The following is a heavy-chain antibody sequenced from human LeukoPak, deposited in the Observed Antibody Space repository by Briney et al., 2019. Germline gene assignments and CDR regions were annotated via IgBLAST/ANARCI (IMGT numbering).Heavy chain of an antibody. V-gene: IGHV3-23*01. CDR2: ISGGGGST. J-gene: IGHJ4*02. Sequence: GGSLRLSCAASGLTFSSYAMSWVRQAPGKGLEWVSAISGGGGSTYYADSVKGRFTISRDNSKNTLYLQMNSLRAEDTAVYYCAKERGIVVVPAAADYWGQGTLVTVSS. CDR1: GLTFSSYA. D-gene: IGHD2-2*01. CDR3: AKERGIVVVPAAADY.